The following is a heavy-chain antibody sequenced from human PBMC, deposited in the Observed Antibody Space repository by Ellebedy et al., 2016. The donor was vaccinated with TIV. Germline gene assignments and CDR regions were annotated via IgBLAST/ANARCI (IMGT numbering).Heavy chain of an antibody. V-gene: IGHV1-2*02. CDR1: GYTFSGFY. J-gene: IGHJ6*02. CDR2: INPKSGDT. D-gene: IGHD2-2*01. Sequence: AASVKVSCKASGYTFSGFYIHWVRQAPGQGLQWMGWINPKSGDTLYAQEFQGRVTMTRDTSSSTAYMELSRLRSDDTAIYYCATYCGSPAYYRTRWGMDVWGQGTTVTASS. CDR3: ATYCGSPAYYRTRWGMDV.